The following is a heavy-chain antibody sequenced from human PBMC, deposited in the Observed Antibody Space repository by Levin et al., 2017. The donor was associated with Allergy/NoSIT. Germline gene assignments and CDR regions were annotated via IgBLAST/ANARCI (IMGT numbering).Heavy chain of an antibody. D-gene: IGHD3-10*01. CDR1: GFTFSSYW. J-gene: IGHJ4*02. Sequence: PGGSLRLSCAASGFTFSSYWMSWVRQAPGKGLEWVANIKQDGSEKYYVDSVKGRFTISRDNAKNSLYLQMNSLRAEDTAVYYCARDGLGGFTMVQGVITAAYFDYWGQGTLVTVSS. CDR2: IKQDGSEK. CDR3: ARDGLGGFTMVQGVITAAYFDY. V-gene: IGHV3-7*01.